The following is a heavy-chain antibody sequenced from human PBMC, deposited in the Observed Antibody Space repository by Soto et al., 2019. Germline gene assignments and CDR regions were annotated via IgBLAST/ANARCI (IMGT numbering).Heavy chain of an antibody. V-gene: IGHV4-39*01. D-gene: IGHD3-9*01. J-gene: IGHJ4*02. CDR3: GRLEGLATISYYFDY. CDR1: GGSVSSSSYY. Sequence: SETLSLTCTVSGGSVSSSSYYWGWVRQPPGKGLEWIGSVYYSGSTYYKPSLESRVTKSVDKSKNQFYLKLMSLSAADTAVYYCGRLEGLATISYYFDYWGQGALVTVSS. CDR2: VYYSGST.